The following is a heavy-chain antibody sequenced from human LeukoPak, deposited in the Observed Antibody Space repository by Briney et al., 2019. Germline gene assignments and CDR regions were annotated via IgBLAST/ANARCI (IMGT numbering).Heavy chain of an antibody. CDR3: ARRRGDFWSDYYAFDY. D-gene: IGHD3-3*01. J-gene: IGHJ4*02. CDR1: GVSISSYY. V-gene: IGHV4-59*08. Sequence: SETLSLTCTVSGVSISSYYWSWIRQPPGKGLELIGYIYYSGSTNYNPSLTSRVTISLDTSKNQFSLKLSSVTAADTAVYYCARRRGDFWSDYYAFDYWGQGTLVTISS. CDR2: IYYSGST.